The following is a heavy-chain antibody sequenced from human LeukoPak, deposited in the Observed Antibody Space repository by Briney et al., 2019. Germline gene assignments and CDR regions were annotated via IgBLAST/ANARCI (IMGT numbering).Heavy chain of an antibody. CDR3: ARDGGYGSGSYNLHYWYFDL. D-gene: IGHD3-10*01. CDR1: GFTFDDYG. V-gene: IGHV3-20*01. J-gene: IGHJ2*01. CDR2: INWNGGST. Sequence: PGGSLRLPCAASGFTFDDYGMSWVRQAPGKGLEWVSGINWNGGSTGYADSVKGRFTISRDNAKNSLYLQMNSLRAEDTALYHCARDGGYGSGSYNLHYWYFDLWGRGTLVTVSS.